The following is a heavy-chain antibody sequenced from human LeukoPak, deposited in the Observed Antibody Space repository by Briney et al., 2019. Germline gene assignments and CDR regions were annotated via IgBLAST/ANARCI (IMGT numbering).Heavy chain of an antibody. J-gene: IGHJ3*02. CDR2: IYYSGST. CDR3: ATHSSGYDSGNDAFDI. Sequence: SQTLSLTYTVSGGSISSGDYYWGWIRQPPGKGLEWIGYIYYSGSTYYNPSLKSRLTISVDTSKTRFSLKLSSVTAADTAVYYCATHSSGYDSGNDAFDIWGQGTMVTVSS. D-gene: IGHD3-22*01. CDR1: GGSISSGDYY. V-gene: IGHV4-30-4*08.